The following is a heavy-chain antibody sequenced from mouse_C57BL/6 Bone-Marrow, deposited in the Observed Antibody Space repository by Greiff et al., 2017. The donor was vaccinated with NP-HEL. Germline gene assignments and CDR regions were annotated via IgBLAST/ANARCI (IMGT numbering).Heavy chain of an antibody. CDR2: IHPNSGST. J-gene: IGHJ4*01. V-gene: IGHV1-64*01. Sequence: VQLQQPGAELVKPGASVKLSCTASGYTFTSYWMHWVKQRPGQGLEWIGMIHPNSGSTNYNEKFKSKATLTVDKSSSTAYMQLSSLTSEDSAVYYGARRYVRAMDYWGQGTSVTVSS. CDR1: GYTFTSYW. CDR3: ARRYVRAMDY.